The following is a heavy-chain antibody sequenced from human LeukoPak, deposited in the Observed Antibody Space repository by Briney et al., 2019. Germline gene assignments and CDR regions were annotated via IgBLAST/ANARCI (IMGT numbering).Heavy chain of an antibody. D-gene: IGHD3-16*01. CDR3: ARNDGMDV. J-gene: IGHJ6*02. CDR2: VNRDGSET. V-gene: IGHV3-7*03. CDR1: GFTLSNHW. Sequence: GGSLRLSCAASGFTLSNHWMTWVRQVPGRGPEWVANVNRDGSETYYLDSVKGRFTISKDNAKNSLYLQMNSLRAEDTALYHCARNDGMDVWGQGTTVIVSS.